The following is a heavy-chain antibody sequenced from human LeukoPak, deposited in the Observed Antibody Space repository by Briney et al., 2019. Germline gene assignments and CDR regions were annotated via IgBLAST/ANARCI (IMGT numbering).Heavy chain of an antibody. CDR3: ARGPIGAFDI. J-gene: IGHJ3*02. Sequence: SETLSLTCTVSGGSISSYYWSWIRQPPGKGREWIGYIYYSGSTNNNPSLKSRVTISVDTSKNQFSLKLSSVTAADTAVYYCARGPIGAFDIWGQGTMVTVSS. CDR2: IYYSGST. D-gene: IGHD2-15*01. V-gene: IGHV4-59*01. CDR1: GGSISSYY.